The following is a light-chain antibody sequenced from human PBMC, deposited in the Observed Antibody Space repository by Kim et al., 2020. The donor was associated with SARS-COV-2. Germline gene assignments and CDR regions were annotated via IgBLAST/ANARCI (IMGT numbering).Light chain of an antibody. CDR2: DVT. CDR3: CSYAGSPPYV. Sequence: QSALTQPRSVSGSHGQSITTSCTGTSSDVGGYDYVSWYQQHPGKAPKLIIYDVTKRPSGVPDRFSGSKSGNTASLTISGLQAEDESDYYCCSYAGSPPYVFGTGTKVTVL. J-gene: IGLJ1*01. CDR1: SSDVGGYDY. V-gene: IGLV2-11*01.